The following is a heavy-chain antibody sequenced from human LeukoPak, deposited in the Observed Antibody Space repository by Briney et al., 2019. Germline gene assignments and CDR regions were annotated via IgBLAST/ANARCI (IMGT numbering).Heavy chain of an antibody. Sequence: KPSETLSLTCRVSGASISSRYWSWIRQPPGKGLEWIGRVYTRGSTQYNPSLKSRVIMSIDASRNQFSLRLNSVTAADTAVYYCARAKGRDVVATRERYFDLWGRGILVTVS. CDR2: VYTRGST. V-gene: IGHV4-4*07. J-gene: IGHJ2*01. D-gene: IGHD2-21*02. CDR1: GASISSRY. CDR3: ARAKGRDVVATRERYFDL.